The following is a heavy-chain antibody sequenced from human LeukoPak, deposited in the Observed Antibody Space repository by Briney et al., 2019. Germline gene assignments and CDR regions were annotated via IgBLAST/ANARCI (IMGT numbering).Heavy chain of an antibody. D-gene: IGHD3-10*01. CDR2: MNPNSGNR. J-gene: IGHJ3*01. CDR3: AKLCGSGTDYDLDF. CDR1: GYTFTSYD. V-gene: IGHV1-8*03. Sequence: ASVKVSCKASGYTFTSYDINWVRQATGQGLEWMGWMNPNSGNRGYAQKFQGRVTITRNTSISTAYMELSSLRSEDTAMYYCAKLCGSGTDYDLDFWGQGTMVTVSS.